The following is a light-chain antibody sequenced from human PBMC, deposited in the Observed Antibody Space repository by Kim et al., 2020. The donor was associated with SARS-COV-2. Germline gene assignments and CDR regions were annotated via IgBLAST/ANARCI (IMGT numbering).Light chain of an antibody. CDR1: NIGNKS. CDR3: QVWDSSSDHWV. CDR2: YDS. Sequence: SYELTQPPSVSVAPGKTARITCGGNNIGNKSVHWYQQNPGQAPVLVIHYDSDRPSRIPERFSGSNSGNTATLTISRVEAGDEADYYCQVWDSSSDHWVFGGGTQLTVL. J-gene: IGLJ3*02. V-gene: IGLV3-21*01.